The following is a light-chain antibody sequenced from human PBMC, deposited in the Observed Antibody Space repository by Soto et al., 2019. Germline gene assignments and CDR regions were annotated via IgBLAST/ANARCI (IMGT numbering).Light chain of an antibody. CDR3: QQYNSYIFT. CDR2: KAS. V-gene: IGKV1-5*03. CDR1: QSISSW. Sequence: DIPMTQSPSTLSASVGDRVTITCRASQSISSWLAWYQQKPGKAPKLLIYKASSLESGVPSRFSGSGSGTEFTLTISSLQPDDFATYYCQQYNSYIFTFGPETKVDIK. J-gene: IGKJ3*01.